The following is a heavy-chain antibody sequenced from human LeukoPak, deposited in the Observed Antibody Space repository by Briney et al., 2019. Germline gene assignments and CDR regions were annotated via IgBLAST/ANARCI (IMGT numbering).Heavy chain of an antibody. V-gene: IGHV3-7*01. CDR2: IKEDGGEK. CDR3: ARDPGVPAAAGTGLLYYFDY. Sequence: GGSLRLSCAASGFNFSTYWMSWVRQAPGKGLEWVANIKEDGGEKYYVDSVKGRFTISRDNAKNSLYLQMNSLRVEDTAVYYCARDPGVPAAAGTGLLYYFDYWGQGTLVTVSS. J-gene: IGHJ4*02. CDR1: GFNFSTYW. D-gene: IGHD6-13*01.